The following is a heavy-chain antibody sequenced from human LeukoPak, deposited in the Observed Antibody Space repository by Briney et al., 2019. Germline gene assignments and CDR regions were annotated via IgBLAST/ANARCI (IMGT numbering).Heavy chain of an antibody. CDR3: VKGEAGTVGYFDY. V-gene: IGHV3-9*01. D-gene: IGHD6-19*01. Sequence: GGSLRLSCAASGFTFDDYAMHWVRQAPGKGLEWVSGISWNSGSIGYADSVKGRFTISRDNAKNSLYLQMNSLRAEDTALYYCVKGEAGTVGYFDYWGQGTLVTVSS. J-gene: IGHJ4*02. CDR1: GFTFDDYA. CDR2: ISWNSGSI.